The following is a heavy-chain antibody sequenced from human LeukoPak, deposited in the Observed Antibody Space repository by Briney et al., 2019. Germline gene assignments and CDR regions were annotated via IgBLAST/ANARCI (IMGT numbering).Heavy chain of an antibody. Sequence: SETLSLTCTVSGGSISSSTYYWGWIRQPPGKGREWIGSIYYSGSTYYNPSLKSRVTMSVDTSKNQFSLNLTSVTAADPAVYYCGRVFYSSNWNLFDPWGQGTLVTVSS. J-gene: IGHJ5*02. CDR3: GRVFYSSNWNLFDP. V-gene: IGHV4-39*07. D-gene: IGHD6-13*01. CDR2: IYYSGST. CDR1: GGSISSSTYY.